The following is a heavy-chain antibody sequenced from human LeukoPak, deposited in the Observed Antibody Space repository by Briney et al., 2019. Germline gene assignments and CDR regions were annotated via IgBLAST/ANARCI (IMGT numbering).Heavy chain of an antibody. CDR2: IYYSGST. V-gene: IGHV4-39*01. J-gene: IGHJ4*02. Sequence: PSETLSLTCTVSGGSISSSSYYWGWIRQPPGKGLEWIGSIYYSGSTYYNPSLKSRVTISVDTSKNQFSLKLSSVSAADTAVYYCARHGSISPRRSESFDYWGQGTLATVSS. CDR1: GGSISSSSYY. D-gene: IGHD3-10*01. CDR3: ARHGSISPRRSESFDY.